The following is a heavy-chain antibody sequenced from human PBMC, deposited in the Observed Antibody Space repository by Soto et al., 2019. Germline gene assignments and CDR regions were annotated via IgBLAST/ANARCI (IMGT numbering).Heavy chain of an antibody. J-gene: IGHJ5*02. CDR2: ISAYNGNT. CDR1: GYTFTSYG. CDR3: ARDHRSSGWYFGWFDP. Sequence: ASVKVSCKASGYTFTSYGISWVRQAPGQGLEWMGWISAYNGNTNYAQKLQGRVTMTTDTSTSTAYMELRSLRSDDTAVYYCARDHRSSGWYFGWFDPWGQGTLVTVSS. D-gene: IGHD6-19*01. V-gene: IGHV1-18*01.